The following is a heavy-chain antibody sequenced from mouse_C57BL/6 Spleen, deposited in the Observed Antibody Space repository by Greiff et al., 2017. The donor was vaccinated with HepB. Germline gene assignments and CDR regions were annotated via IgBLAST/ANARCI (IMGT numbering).Heavy chain of an antibody. J-gene: IGHJ2*01. CDR1: GYTFTSYW. V-gene: IGHV1-59*01. CDR3: ARRGVPRRLDY. Sequence: QVQLQQPGAELVRPGTSVKLSCKASGYTFTSYWMHWVKQRPGQGLEWIGVIDPSDSYTNYNQKFKGKATLTVDTSSSTAYMQLSSLTSEDSAVYYCARRGVPRRLDYWGQGTTLTVSS. CDR2: IDPSDSYT.